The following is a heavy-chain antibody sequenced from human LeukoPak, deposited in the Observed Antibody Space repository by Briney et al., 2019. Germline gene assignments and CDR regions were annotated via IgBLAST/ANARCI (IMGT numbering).Heavy chain of an antibody. J-gene: IGHJ4*02. CDR3: AKYPYYYDSSGHLDY. CDR2: ISSSSSYI. Sequence: GGSLRLSCAASGFTFSSYSMNWVRQAPGKGLEWVSSISSSSSYIYYADSVKGRFTISRDNAKNSLYLQMNSLRAEDTAVYYCAKYPYYYDSSGHLDYWGQGTLVTVSS. CDR1: GFTFSSYS. D-gene: IGHD3-22*01. V-gene: IGHV3-21*01.